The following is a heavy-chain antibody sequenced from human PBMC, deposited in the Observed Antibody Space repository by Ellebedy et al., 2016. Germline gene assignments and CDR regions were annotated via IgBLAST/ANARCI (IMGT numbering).Heavy chain of an antibody. CDR1: GGSVSSDY. J-gene: IGHJ3*01. Sequence: SETLSLTCNVSGGSVSSDYWNWIRRPPGKGLEWIGFVFHTGTTNYNPSLKSRVTMSVDTSKSQFSLRLTSVTAADTAVYYCAKWNGGWYAFEVWGQGTMVTVSS. CDR2: VFHTGTT. CDR3: AKWNGGWYAFEV. V-gene: IGHV4-59*02. D-gene: IGHD6-19*01.